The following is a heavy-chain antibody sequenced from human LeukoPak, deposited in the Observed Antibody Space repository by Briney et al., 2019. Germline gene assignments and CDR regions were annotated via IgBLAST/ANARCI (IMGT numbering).Heavy chain of an antibody. CDR2: INHSGST. CDR3: AREGMGGYNYAA. Sequence: PSETLSLTCAVYGGSFSGYYWSWIRKPPGKGLEGIGEINHSGSTNYNPSLKGRITISGDKSKNQFSLKLTSVTAADTAFYYCAREGMGGYNYAAWGQGTLVTVSS. J-gene: IGHJ4*02. D-gene: IGHD5-18*01. V-gene: IGHV4-34*01. CDR1: GGSFSGYY.